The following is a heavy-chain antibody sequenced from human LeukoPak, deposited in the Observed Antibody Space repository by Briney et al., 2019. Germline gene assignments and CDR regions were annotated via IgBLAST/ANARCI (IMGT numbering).Heavy chain of an antibody. CDR3: AREFWGTMVRGAAMDV. J-gene: IGHJ6*02. CDR1: GGTLNSYT. Sequence: SVKVSCKASGGTLNSYTINWVRQAPGEGLEWMGTIIPAFGIPNYAQRFKDRVAITADKSTSTAYMELSSLRSEDTAVYYCAREFWGTMVRGAAMDVWGQGTTVTVSS. V-gene: IGHV1-69*02. CDR2: IIPAFGIP. D-gene: IGHD3-10*01.